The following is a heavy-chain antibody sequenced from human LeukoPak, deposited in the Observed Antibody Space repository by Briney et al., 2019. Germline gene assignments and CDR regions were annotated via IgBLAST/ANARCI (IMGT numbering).Heavy chain of an antibody. Sequence: ASVKVSCKASGYTFTSYGISWVRQAPGQGLEWMGWISAYTGNTNYAQKLQGRVTMTTDTSTSTAYMELRSLRSDDTAVYYCARDGVPAAMHYYYGKDVWGQGTTVTVSS. D-gene: IGHD2-2*01. CDR2: ISAYTGNT. CDR3: ARDGVPAAMHYYYGKDV. CDR1: GYTFTSYG. V-gene: IGHV1-18*01. J-gene: IGHJ6*02.